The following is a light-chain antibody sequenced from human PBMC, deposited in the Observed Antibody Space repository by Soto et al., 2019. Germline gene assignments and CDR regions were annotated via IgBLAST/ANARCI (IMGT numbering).Light chain of an antibody. V-gene: IGKV3D-15*01. CDR3: QQLNSFPLT. J-gene: IGKJ4*01. Sequence: EVVMTQSPATLSVSPGERVTFSCRASQSLTTNLAWYQHKPGQSPRLLIYDASNRATGIPDRFSGGGSGTDFTLTISSLQPEDFATYFCQQLNSFPLTFGGGTKVDI. CDR1: QSLTTN. CDR2: DAS.